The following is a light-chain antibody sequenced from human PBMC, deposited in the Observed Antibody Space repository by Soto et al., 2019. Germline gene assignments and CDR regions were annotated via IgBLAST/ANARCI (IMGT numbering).Light chain of an antibody. J-gene: IGLJ1*01. V-gene: IGLV2-14*01. Sequence: QSVLTQPAPMSGSPGQSITISCTGTSSDIGRYNFVSWYQHHPGKAPKLIIYEATKRPSGVSYRFSGSKSGNTASLTISGLQAEDEADYYCTSYTITSPYVFGTGTKVTVL. CDR2: EAT. CDR1: SSDIGRYNF. CDR3: TSYTITSPYV.